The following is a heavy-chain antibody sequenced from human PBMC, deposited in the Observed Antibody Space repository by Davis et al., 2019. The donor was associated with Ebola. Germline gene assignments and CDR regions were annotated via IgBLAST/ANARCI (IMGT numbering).Heavy chain of an antibody. CDR1: GFTFSGYW. CDR2: IHRDGSPT. CDR3: AREDTYYDVSTGYHYYFDY. V-gene: IGHV3-74*01. Sequence: GESLKISCVASGFTFSGYWMHWVRQAPGKGLVWVSRIHRDGSPTNYADSVKGRFTISRDNAKNTLYLQMNSLGAEDTAVYYCAREDTYYDVSTGYHYYFDYWGQGTLVTVSS. J-gene: IGHJ4*02. D-gene: IGHD3-9*01.